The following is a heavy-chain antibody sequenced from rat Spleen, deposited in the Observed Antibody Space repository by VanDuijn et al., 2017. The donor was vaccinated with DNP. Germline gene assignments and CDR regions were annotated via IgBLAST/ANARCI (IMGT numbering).Heavy chain of an antibody. Sequence: EVQLVESGGGLVQPGRSLKLSCAASGFTFSDYNMAWVRQTPEKGLEWVATISYDGSSTYYRDSVKGRFTISRDNAKSTLYLQMDSLRSEDTATYYCASLNNYNWFAYWGQGTLVTVSS. CDR1: GFTFSDYN. D-gene: IGHD1-10*01. J-gene: IGHJ3*01. CDR3: ASLNNYNWFAY. V-gene: IGHV5-7*01. CDR2: ISYDGSST.